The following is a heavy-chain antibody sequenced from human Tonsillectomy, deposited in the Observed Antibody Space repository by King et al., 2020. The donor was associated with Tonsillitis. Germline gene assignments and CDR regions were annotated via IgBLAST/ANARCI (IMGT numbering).Heavy chain of an antibody. CDR1: GFTFRNYG. CDR2: TSYDGTRN. D-gene: IGHD3-3*01. V-gene: IGHV3-30*05. CDR3: ARCDETNYYFWSVDY. Sequence: QLVQSGGSVVQPGRSLRLSCAASGFTFRNYGMHWVRQAPGKGLEWVAFTSYDGTRNYYADSVKGRFAISRDSPKSTLFLQMNGLRAEDTALYYCARCDETNYYFWSVDYWGQGTLVTVSS. J-gene: IGHJ4*02.